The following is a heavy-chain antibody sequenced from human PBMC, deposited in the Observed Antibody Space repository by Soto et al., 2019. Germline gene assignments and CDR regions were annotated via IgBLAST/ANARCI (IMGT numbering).Heavy chain of an antibody. D-gene: IGHD3-10*01. Sequence: EVQLLESGGGLVQTGGSLRLSCAASGFTFSSYAMSWVRQAPGKGLEWVSAISGSGGSTYYADSVKGRFTISRDNSQNTLYLQMNSLRAEDTAVYYCAKDGQRGNGYFDYWGQGTLVTVSS. CDR1: GFTFSSYA. CDR2: ISGSGGST. J-gene: IGHJ4*02. CDR3: AKDGQRGNGYFDY. V-gene: IGHV3-23*01.